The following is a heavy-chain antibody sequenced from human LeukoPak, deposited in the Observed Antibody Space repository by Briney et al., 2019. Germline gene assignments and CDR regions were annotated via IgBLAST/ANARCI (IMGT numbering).Heavy chain of an antibody. V-gene: IGHV3-7*04. D-gene: IGHD6-13*01. CDR3: GTDLGSSRPNF. Sequence: GGSLRLSCEASGFTFTNAWMTWVRQAPGKGLEWVANIKQDGSEKYYVDSVKGRFTISRDNAKNSLYLQMNSLGVEDTAVYYCGTDLGSSRPNFWGQGTLVTVSS. CDR1: GFTFTNAW. J-gene: IGHJ4*02. CDR2: IKQDGSEK.